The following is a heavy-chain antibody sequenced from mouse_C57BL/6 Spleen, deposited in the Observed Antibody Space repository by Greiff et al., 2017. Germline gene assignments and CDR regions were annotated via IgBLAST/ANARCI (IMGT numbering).Heavy chain of an antibody. Sequence: EVKVVESGGDLVKPGGSLKLSCAASGFTFSSYGMSWVRQTPDKRLEWVATISSGGSYPYYPDSVKGRFTISRDNAKNTLYLQMSSLKSEDTAMYYCARHENGYPEWFAYWGQGTLVTVSA. CDR1: GFTFSSYG. V-gene: IGHV5-6*01. CDR3: ARHENGYPEWFAY. D-gene: IGHD2-14*01. J-gene: IGHJ3*01. CDR2: ISSGGSYP.